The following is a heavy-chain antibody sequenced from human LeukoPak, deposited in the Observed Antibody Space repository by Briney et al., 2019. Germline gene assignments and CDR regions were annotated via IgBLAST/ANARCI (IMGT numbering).Heavy chain of an antibody. CDR2: ISNNGDTI. V-gene: IGHV3-48*03. Sequence: GGSLRLSCAASGFTFSSYEMNWVRRAPGKGLEWVSFISNNGDTITYVDSVKGRFTISRDNATNSLFLQMNSLRAEDTAVYYCARWYCSTTNCHSYFYGMDVWGQGTTVTVSS. CDR3: ARWYCSTTNCHSYFYGMDV. D-gene: IGHD2-2*01. J-gene: IGHJ6*02. CDR1: GFTFSSYE.